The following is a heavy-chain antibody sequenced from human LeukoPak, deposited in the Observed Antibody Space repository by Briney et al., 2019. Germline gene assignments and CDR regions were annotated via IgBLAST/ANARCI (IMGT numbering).Heavy chain of an antibody. CDR3: ARHVRYGSGSYYINGFDY. V-gene: IGHV4-34*01. Sequence: SETLSLTCAVYGGSFSGYYWSWIRQPPGKGLEWIGEINHSGSTNYNPSLKSRVIISVDTSKNQFSLKLSSVTAADTAVYYCARHVRYGSGSYYINGFDYWGQGTLVTVSS. CDR1: GGSFSGYY. CDR2: INHSGST. D-gene: IGHD3-10*01. J-gene: IGHJ4*02.